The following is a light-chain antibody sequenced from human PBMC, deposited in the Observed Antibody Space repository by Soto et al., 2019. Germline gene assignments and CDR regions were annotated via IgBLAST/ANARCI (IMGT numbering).Light chain of an antibody. CDR3: QRYNSAAT. CDR1: QGISNY. Sequence: DIQMIQSPSSLSASVGDRVTITCRASQGISNYLAWYQQKPGKVPKLLIYAASTLQSGVPSRFSGSGSGTDFTLTISSLPPEDVPTYYCQRYNSAATFGHGTRLEI. CDR2: AAS. V-gene: IGKV1-27*01. J-gene: IGKJ5*01.